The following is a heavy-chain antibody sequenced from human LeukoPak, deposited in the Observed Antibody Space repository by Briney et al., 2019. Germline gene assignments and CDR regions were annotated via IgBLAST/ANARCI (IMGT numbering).Heavy chain of an antibody. Sequence: GGSLRLSCAASGFDLGNYEVNWVRQAPGKGLEWVAHISVRADTIYYGDTVEGRFTISRDDAKNVLFLQMNSLRVEDTAIYYCSKHFCQRYEASHGMDGWGQGTTVTVS. CDR1: GFDLGNYE. CDR3: SKHFCQRYEASHGMDG. CDR2: ISVRADTI. D-gene: IGHD3-16*01. V-gene: IGHV3-48*03. J-gene: IGHJ6*02.